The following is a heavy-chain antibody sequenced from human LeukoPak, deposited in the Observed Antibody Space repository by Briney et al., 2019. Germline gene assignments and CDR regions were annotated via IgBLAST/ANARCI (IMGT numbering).Heavy chain of an antibody. CDR3: ARVGYSSSWYYYYYYYMGV. Sequence: ASVKVSCKASGYTFTSYDINWVRQATGQGLEWMGWMNPNSGNTGYAQKFQGRVTMTRNTSISTAYMELSSLRSEDTAVYYCARVGYSSSWYYYYYYYMGVWGNGTTVTISS. CDR1: GYTFTSYD. V-gene: IGHV1-8*01. D-gene: IGHD6-13*01. CDR2: MNPNSGNT. J-gene: IGHJ6*03.